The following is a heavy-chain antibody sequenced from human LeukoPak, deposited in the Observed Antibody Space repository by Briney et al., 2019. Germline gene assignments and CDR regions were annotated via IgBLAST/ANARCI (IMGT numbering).Heavy chain of an antibody. CDR3: ARPVTTGGGAFDY. D-gene: IGHD4-17*01. V-gene: IGHV1-46*01. Sequence: ASVKVSCKASGYTFTGYYMHWVRQAPGQGLEWMGIINPSGGSTSYAQKFQGRVTMTRDMSTGTVYMEPSSLRSEDTAVYYCARPVTTGGGAFDYWGQGTLVTVSS. CDR1: GYTFTGYY. CDR2: INPSGGST. J-gene: IGHJ4*02.